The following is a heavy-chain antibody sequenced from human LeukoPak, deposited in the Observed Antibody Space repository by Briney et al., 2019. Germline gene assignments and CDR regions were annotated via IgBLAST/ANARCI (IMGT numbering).Heavy chain of an antibody. CDR3: ARDWDAMNNCFDP. CDR1: GHTFTNYG. Sequence: EASVKVSCKASGHTFTNYGISWVRQAPGQGLEWMGWISTNSDIRTYAQTLQGRFTMTTDTATTTAYMELNNLTFDDTAVYYCARDWDAMNNCFDPWGQGTPVTVSS. D-gene: IGHD1-26*01. CDR2: ISTNSDIR. J-gene: IGHJ5*02. V-gene: IGHV1-18*01.